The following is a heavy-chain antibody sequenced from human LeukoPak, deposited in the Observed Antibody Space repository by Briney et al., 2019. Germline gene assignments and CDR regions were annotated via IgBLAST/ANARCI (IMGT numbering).Heavy chain of an antibody. D-gene: IGHD3-9*01. CDR3: ARGMYYDILTGPLGGWFDP. CDR2: MNPNSGNT. CDR1: GYTFTSYD. V-gene: IGHV1-8*01. Sequence: GASVKVSCKASGYTFTSYDINWVRQATGQGLEWMGWMNPNSGNTGYAQKFQGRVTMTRNTSISTAYMELSSLRSEDTAVYYCARGMYYDILTGPLGGWFDPWGQGTLVTVSS. J-gene: IGHJ5*02.